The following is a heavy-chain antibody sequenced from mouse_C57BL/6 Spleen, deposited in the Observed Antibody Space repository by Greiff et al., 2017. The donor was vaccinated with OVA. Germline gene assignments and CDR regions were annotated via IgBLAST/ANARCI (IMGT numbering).Heavy chain of an antibody. Sequence: DVMLVESGGGLVKPGGSLKLSCAASGFTFSDYGMHWVRQAPEKGLEWVAYISSGSSTIYYADTVKGRFTISRDNAKNTLFLQMTSLRSEDTAIYYCAGGGDYDAEFAYWGQGTLVTVSA. V-gene: IGHV5-17*01. J-gene: IGHJ3*01. CDR1: GFTFSDYG. CDR2: ISSGSSTI. D-gene: IGHD2-4*01. CDR3: AGGGDYDAEFAY.